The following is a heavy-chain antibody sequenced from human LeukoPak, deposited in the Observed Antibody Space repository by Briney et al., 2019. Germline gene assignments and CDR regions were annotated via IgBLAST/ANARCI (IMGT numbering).Heavy chain of an antibody. Sequence: GGSLRLSCVATGFTFSNYWMSWVRQAPGKGLEWVSAISGSGGSTYYADSVKGRFTISRDNSKNTLYLQMNSLRAEDTAVYYCAKDQTVVVVVAAADWGQGTLVTVSS. CDR1: GFTFSNYW. V-gene: IGHV3-23*01. D-gene: IGHD2-15*01. CDR3: AKDQTVVVVVAAAD. J-gene: IGHJ4*02. CDR2: ISGSGGST.